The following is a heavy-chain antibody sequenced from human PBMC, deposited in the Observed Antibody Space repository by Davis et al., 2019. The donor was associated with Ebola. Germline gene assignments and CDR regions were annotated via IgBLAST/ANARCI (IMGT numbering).Heavy chain of an antibody. Sequence: MPSETLSLTCAVSGGSISSGGYSWSWIRQPPGKGLEWIGYIYHSGSTYYNPSLKSRVTISVDTSKNQFSLKLSSVTAADTAVYYCARDSNYYYMDVWGKGTTVTVSS. J-gene: IGHJ6*03. V-gene: IGHV4-30-2*01. CDR1: GGSISSGGYS. CDR3: ARDSNYYYMDV. CDR2: IYHSGST.